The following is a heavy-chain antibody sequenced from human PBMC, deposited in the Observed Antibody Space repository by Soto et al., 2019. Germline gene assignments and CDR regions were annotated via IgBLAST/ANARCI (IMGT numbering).Heavy chain of an antibody. CDR1: GFTFSSYG. CDR3: AKHVAFDDYYGMDV. V-gene: IGHV3-30*18. J-gene: IGHJ6*02. D-gene: IGHD3-9*01. CDR2: ISYDGRNK. Sequence: GGSLRLSCAASGFTFSSYGMHWVRQAPGKGLEWVAVISYDGRNKYYADSVKGRFTISRDNSKNTLYLQMNSLRAEDTAVYYCAKHVAFDDYYGMDVRGQGTTVTVSS.